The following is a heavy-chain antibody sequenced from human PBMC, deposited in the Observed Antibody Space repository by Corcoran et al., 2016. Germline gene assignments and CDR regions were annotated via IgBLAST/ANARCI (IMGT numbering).Heavy chain of an antibody. Sequence: QVQLVQSGAEVKKPGASVKVSCQASGYTFTGYYIHWVRQAPGQGLEWMGWINPNSGGTNYGQKFQGRVTMTRDTSISPAYMELSRLPSDDTALYYCARETPRDGGHEVDSWGQGTLVTVSS. CDR3: ARETPRDGGHEVDS. V-gene: IGHV1-2*02. CDR1: GYTFTGYY. J-gene: IGHJ4*02. CDR2: INPNSGGT.